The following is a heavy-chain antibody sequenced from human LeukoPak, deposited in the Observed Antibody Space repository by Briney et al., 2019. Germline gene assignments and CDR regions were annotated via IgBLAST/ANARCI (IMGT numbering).Heavy chain of an antibody. J-gene: IGHJ5*02. Sequence: PSETLSLTCTVSGGSISSGDYYWSWIRQPPGKGLEWIGYIYYSGSTYYNPSLKSRVTISVDTSKNQFSLKLSSVTAADTAVYYCARESTWIQLWNWFDPWGQGTLVTVSS. CDR3: ARESTWIQLWNWFDP. CDR1: GGSISSGDYY. V-gene: IGHV4-30-4*01. CDR2: IYYSGST. D-gene: IGHD5-18*01.